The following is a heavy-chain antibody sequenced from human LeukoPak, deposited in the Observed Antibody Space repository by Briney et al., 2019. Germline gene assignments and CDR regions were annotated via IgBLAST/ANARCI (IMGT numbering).Heavy chain of an antibody. CDR1: GYSFTNFD. D-gene: IGHD6-19*01. CDR2: MNPNSGNK. V-gene: IGHV1-8*01. Sequence: VASVTVSCKASGYSFTNFDINWVRQATGQGLEWMGWMNPNSGNKGYAQKFQGRVTMTMNTSITTAYMELSSLRSEDTAVYYCARGPQWRGDYYYMDVWGRGTTVTVS. CDR3: ARGPQWRGDYYYMDV. J-gene: IGHJ6*03.